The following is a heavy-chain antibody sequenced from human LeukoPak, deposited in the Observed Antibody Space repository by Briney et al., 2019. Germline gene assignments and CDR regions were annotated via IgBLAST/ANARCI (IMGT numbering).Heavy chain of an antibody. D-gene: IGHD3-10*01. CDR3: TKAAPVGFFYGSGTYDY. CDR2: ISRNSGSV. CDR1: GFIFDDYA. J-gene: IGHJ4*02. Sequence: TGGSLRLSCAASGFIFDDYAMHWVRQAPGKGLEWVSGISRNSGSVDYADSVKGRFTISRDNAKKSVYLQMNSLRPEDTALYYCTKAAPVGFFYGSGTYDYWGQGTLVTVSS. V-gene: IGHV3-9*01.